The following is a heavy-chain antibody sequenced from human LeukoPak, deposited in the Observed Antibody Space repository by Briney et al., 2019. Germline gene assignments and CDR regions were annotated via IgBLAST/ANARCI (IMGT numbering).Heavy chain of an antibody. Sequence: GGSLRLSCAASGFTFTSYAMSWVRQAPGKGLEWVSSISGSGGGTFYADSVKGRFTISRDNSKNTLYLQMNSLRAEDTAVYYCANGAAAGTPTIGDSWGQGTLVTVSS. J-gene: IGHJ4*02. CDR3: ANGAAAGTPTIGDS. CDR2: ISGSGGGT. D-gene: IGHD6-13*01. V-gene: IGHV3-23*01. CDR1: GFTFTSYA.